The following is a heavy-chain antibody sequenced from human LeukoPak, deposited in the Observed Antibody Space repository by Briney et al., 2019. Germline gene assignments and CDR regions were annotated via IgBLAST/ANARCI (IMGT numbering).Heavy chain of an antibody. CDR3: AGVVEVPASTGLWFDP. CDR2: IYYSGST. Sequence: SETLSLTCTVSGGSIRSYYWSWIRQPPGKGLEWIGYIYYSGSTNYNPSLKSRVTISEDTSKNQFSLKLSSVTAADTAVYYCAGVVEVPASTGLWFDPWGQGTLVTVSS. CDR1: GGSIRSYY. V-gene: IGHV4-59*01. D-gene: IGHD2-2*01. J-gene: IGHJ5*02.